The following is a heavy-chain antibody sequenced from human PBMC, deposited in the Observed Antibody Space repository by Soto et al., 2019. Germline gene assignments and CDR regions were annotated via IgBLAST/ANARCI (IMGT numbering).Heavy chain of an antibody. CDR1: GGSISSGDYY. CDR3: ARVRGRLLRFDP. Sequence: QMQLQESGPGLVKPSQTLSLTCTVSGGSISSGDYYWSWIRQPPGKGLEWIGYIYYSGSTNYNPSLKSRVNISVDTSKNQFSLKLSSVTAADTAVYYCARVRGRLLRFDPWGQGTLVTVSS. D-gene: IGHD2-15*01. J-gene: IGHJ5*02. CDR2: IYYSGST. V-gene: IGHV4-30-4*01.